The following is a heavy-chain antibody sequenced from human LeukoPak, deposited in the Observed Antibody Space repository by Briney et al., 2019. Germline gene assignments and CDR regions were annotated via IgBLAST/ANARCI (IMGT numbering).Heavy chain of an antibody. Sequence: PGGSLRLSCTASGFTFSSYWMSWVRQAPGKGLEWVADIKKDRSEEYYVHSVKGRFTISRDNAKNSQYLQMNSLRVEDTAVYYCARDEFGAYWGQGTLVTVSS. CDR3: ARDEFGAY. J-gene: IGHJ4*02. CDR1: GFTFSSYW. D-gene: IGHD3-10*01. V-gene: IGHV3-7*01. CDR2: IKKDRSEE.